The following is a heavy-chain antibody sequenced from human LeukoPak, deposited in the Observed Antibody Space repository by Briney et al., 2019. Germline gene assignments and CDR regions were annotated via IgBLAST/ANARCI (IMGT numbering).Heavy chain of an antibody. CDR3: ARITGSGTNWLFDY. Sequence: SETLSLTCVVSGYSISSGSYWAWMRQPPGRGLYWIGSVYHSGKTYYNPSLMSPVTISVDTSKNQFSLNLISVTAADTAVYYCARITGSGTNWLFDYWGQGTLVTVSS. D-gene: IGHD1-1*01. CDR2: VYHSGKT. J-gene: IGHJ4*02. V-gene: IGHV4-38-2*01. CDR1: GYSISSGSY.